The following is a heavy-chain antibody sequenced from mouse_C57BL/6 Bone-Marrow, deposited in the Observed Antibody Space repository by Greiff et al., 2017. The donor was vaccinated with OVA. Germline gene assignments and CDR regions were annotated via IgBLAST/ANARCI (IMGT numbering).Heavy chain of an antibody. CDR2: ISSKSSNYAT. D-gene: IGHD2-3*01. V-gene: IGHV10-3*01. J-gene: IGHJ3*01. Sequence: VQLKESGGGLVQPTGSLKLSCAASGFTFNTYAMHWVRQAPGKGLEWVARISSKSSNYATYYADSVKDRFTISRDDSQSMLYLQMNNLKTEDTAMYYCVRWLLRAYWGQGTLVTVSA. CDR1: GFTFNTYA. CDR3: VRWLLRAY.